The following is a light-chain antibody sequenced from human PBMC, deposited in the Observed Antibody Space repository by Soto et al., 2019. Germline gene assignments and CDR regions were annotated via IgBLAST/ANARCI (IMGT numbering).Light chain of an antibody. V-gene: IGLV2-14*01. J-gene: IGLJ1*01. CDR2: EVS. CDR1: SIDVGGYNY. Sequence: QSALTQPASVSGSPGRSIPFSSLGTSIDVGGYNYVSWYQQQSGKAPKLMIHEVSNRPSGVSNRFSGSKSGNTASLTISGLQAEDEADYYCSSYTSSRAYVFGIGTKVTVL. CDR3: SSYTSSRAYV.